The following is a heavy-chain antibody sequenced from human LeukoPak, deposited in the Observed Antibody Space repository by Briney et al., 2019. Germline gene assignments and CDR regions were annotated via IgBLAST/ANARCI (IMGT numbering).Heavy chain of an antibody. CDR1: GGTFSSYA. D-gene: IGHD6-19*01. J-gene: IGHJ3*02. Sequence: ASVKVSCKASGGTFSSYAISWVRQAPGQGLEWMGGIIPIFGTANYAQKFQGRVTITTDESTSTAYMELSSLRSKDTAVYYCATGSGWYGDAFDIWGQGTMVTVSS. CDR2: IIPIFGTA. CDR3: ATGSGWYGDAFDI. V-gene: IGHV1-69*05.